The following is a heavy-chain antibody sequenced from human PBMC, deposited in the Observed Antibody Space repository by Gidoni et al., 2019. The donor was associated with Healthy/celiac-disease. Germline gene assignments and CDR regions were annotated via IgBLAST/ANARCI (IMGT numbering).Heavy chain of an antibody. CDR3: ARVEGGYSGLGGFDY. J-gene: IGHJ4*02. CDR2: IYHSGST. Sequence: QVQLQESGPGLVKPSETLSLICTVSGYSISSGYYWGWIRQPPGKGLEWIGSIYHSGSTYYNPSLKSRVTISVDTSKNQFPLKLSSVTAADTAVYYCARVEGGYSGLGGFDYWGQGTLVTVSS. D-gene: IGHD5-12*01. V-gene: IGHV4-38-2*02. CDR1: GYSISSGYY.